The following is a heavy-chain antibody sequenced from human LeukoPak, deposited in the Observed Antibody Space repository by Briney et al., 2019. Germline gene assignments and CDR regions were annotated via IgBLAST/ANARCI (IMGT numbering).Heavy chain of an antibody. CDR2: INQDGSQK. Sequence: GGSLRLSCAASGFTFSSYWMTWVRQAPGKGLEWVADINQDGSQKYYVDSVKGRFTISRDNANNSLYLQMNSLRAEDTAVYYCARSLDYWGQGTLVTVSS. J-gene: IGHJ4*02. CDR1: GFTFSSYW. CDR3: ARSLDY. V-gene: IGHV3-7*01.